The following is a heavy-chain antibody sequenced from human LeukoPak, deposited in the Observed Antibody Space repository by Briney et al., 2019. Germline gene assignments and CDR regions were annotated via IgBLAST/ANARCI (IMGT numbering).Heavy chain of an antibody. D-gene: IGHD3-10*01. CDR1: GGSISSSSYY. Sequence: PSETLSLTCTVSGGSISSSSYYWSWIRQPPGKGLEWIGYIYHTGSTYYNPSLKSRVTISVDRSNNQFSLKLTSVTAADTAVYYCARGGGFRVFDYWGQGTLVTVSS. CDR2: IYHTGST. CDR3: ARGGGFRVFDY. J-gene: IGHJ4*02. V-gene: IGHV4-30-2*01.